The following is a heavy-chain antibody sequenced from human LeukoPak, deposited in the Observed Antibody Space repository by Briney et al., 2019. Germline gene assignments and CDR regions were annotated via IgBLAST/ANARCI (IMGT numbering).Heavy chain of an antibody. V-gene: IGHV1-2*02. Sequence: RASVKVSCKASGYTFVGYYLHWGRQAPGQGLEWMAWIDPYTGNTHYAQKFQGRITVTRDTSVSTTYMELSWLTSDDTARYYCAREYSASEHWGQGTLVTVSS. CDR1: GYTFVGYY. CDR2: IDPYTGNT. D-gene: IGHD5-12*01. J-gene: IGHJ4*02. CDR3: AREYSASEH.